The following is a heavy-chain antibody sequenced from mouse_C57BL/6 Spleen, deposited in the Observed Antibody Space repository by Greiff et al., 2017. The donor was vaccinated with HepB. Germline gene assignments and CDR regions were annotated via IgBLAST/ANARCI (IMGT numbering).Heavy chain of an antibody. CDR3: TRYLSNYWYFDV. CDR1: GFTFSSYA. CDR2: ISSGGDYI. Sequence: EVQLQESGEGLVKPGGSLKLSCAASGFTFSSYAMSWVRQTPEKRLEWVAYISSGGDYIYYADTVKGRFTISRDNARNTLYLQMSSLKSEDTAMYYCTRYLSNYWYFDVWGTGTTVTVSS. J-gene: IGHJ1*03. D-gene: IGHD2-5*01. V-gene: IGHV5-9-1*02.